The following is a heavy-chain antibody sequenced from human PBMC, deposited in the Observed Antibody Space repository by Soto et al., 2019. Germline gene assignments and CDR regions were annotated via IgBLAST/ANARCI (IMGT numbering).Heavy chain of an antibody. V-gene: IGHV1-46*01. D-gene: IGHD2-15*01. J-gene: IGHJ6*02. CDR2: INPSGGST. CDR1: GYTFTSYY. Sequence: ASVKVSCKASGYTFTSYYMHWVRQAPGQGLEWMGIINPSGGSTSYAQKFQGRVTMTRDTSTSTVYMELSSLRSEDTAVYYCARAPCDGGSCYHAFYYYYGMDVWGQGTTVTVSS. CDR3: ARAPCDGGSCYHAFYYYYGMDV.